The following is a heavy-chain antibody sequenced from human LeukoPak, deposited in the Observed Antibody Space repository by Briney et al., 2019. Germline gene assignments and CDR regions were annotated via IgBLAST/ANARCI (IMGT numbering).Heavy chain of an antibody. J-gene: IGHJ6*02. D-gene: IGHD2-2*02. CDR3: ARVYATESYYYYYGMDV. V-gene: IGHV4-59*01. CDR2: IYYSGST. Sequence: SETLSLTCTVSGGSISSYYWSWIRQPPGKGLEWIGCIYYSGSTIYNPSLKSRVTISVDTSKNQFSLKLSSVTAADTAVYYCARVYATESYYYYYGMDVWGQGTTVTVSS. CDR1: GGSISSYY.